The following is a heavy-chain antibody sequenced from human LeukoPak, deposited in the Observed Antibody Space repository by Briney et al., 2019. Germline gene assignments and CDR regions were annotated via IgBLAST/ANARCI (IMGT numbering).Heavy chain of an antibody. D-gene: IGHD5-18*01. Sequence: GGSLRLSCAASGFTFSSYGMHWVRQAPGKGLEWVAVISYDGSNKYYADSVKGRFTISRDNSKNTLYLQMNSLRAEDTAVYYCAKGTAMVTGNFDYWGQGTLVTVSS. J-gene: IGHJ4*02. CDR2: ISYDGSNK. CDR3: AKGTAMVTGNFDY. V-gene: IGHV3-30*18. CDR1: GFTFSSYG.